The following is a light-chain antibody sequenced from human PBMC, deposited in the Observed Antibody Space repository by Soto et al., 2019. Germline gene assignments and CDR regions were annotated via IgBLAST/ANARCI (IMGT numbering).Light chain of an antibody. CDR1: QSIRGN. J-gene: IGKJ4*01. V-gene: IGKV3-15*01. CDR2: DAS. CDR3: QQYNKWPLS. Sequence: EIVMTQSPDTLSVSPGERATLSCRASQSIRGNLAWYQQKPGQAPRLLIYDASTGATGIPDRFSASGSGTEFTLTISSRQSEDFAVYYCQQYNKWPLSFGGGTKVELK.